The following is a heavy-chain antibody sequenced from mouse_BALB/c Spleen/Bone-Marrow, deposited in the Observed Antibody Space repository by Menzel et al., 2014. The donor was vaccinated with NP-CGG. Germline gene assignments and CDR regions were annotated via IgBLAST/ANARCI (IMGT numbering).Heavy chain of an antibody. CDR3: AGGDGNYGGAMDY. Sequence: VQLQQSGPGLVKPSQSLSLTCSVTGYSITSGYYWNWIRQFPGNKLEWMGYISYDGSNNYNPPLKNRISITRDTSKNQFFLELNSVTTEDTATYYCAGGDGNYGGAMDYWGQGTSVTVSS. CDR1: GYSITSGYY. J-gene: IGHJ4*01. D-gene: IGHD2-1*01. V-gene: IGHV3-6*02. CDR2: ISYDGSN.